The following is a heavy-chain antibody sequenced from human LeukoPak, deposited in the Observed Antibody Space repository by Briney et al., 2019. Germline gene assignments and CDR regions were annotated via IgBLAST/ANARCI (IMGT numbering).Heavy chain of an antibody. CDR1: GFTFNTYP. J-gene: IGHJ4*02. D-gene: IGHD6-19*01. V-gene: IGHV3-30*04. Sequence: GRSLRLSCAASGFTFNTYPIHWVRQAPGKGLERVTVISSDSKNEYYADSVKGRFTISRDNSKNTLYLQMNSLRPEDTAVYYCARGGSGWYFDNWGQGTLVTVSS. CDR2: ISSDSKNE. CDR3: ARGGSGWYFDN.